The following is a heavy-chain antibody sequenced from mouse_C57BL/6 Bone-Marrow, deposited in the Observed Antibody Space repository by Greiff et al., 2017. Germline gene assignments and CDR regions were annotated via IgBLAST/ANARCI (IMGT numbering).Heavy chain of an antibody. J-gene: IGHJ1*03. CDR1: GYTFTDYY. CDR2: INPYNGGT. Sequence: EVKLVESGPVLVKPGASVKMSCKASGYTFTDYYMNWVKQSQGKSLEWIGVINPYNGGTSYNQKFKGKATLTVDKSSSTAYMELNSLTSEDSAVYYCARRVYRYFDVWGTGTTVTVSS. V-gene: IGHV1-19*01. CDR3: ARRVYRYFDV.